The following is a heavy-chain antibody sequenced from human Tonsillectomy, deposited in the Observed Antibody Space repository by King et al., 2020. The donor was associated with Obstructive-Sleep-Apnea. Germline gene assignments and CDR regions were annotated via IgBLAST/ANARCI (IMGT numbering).Heavy chain of an antibody. D-gene: IGHD3-3*01. CDR3: ARANGVLSGYYGRLDY. J-gene: IGHJ4*02. Sequence: VQLQESGPGLVKPSQTLSLTCTISGGSISSSDDYWSWIRQPPGKGLEWIGYIYYSGSTYYNPSLKSRLTISVETSKNQFSLKLSSVTVADTAVYYCARANGVLSGYYGRLDYWGQGALVTVSS. V-gene: IGHV4-30-4*01. CDR1: GGSISSSDDY. CDR2: IYYSGST.